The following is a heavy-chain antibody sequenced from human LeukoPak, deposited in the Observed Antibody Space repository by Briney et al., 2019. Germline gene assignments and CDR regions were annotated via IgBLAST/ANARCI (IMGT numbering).Heavy chain of an antibody. CDR3: ARSRAAYYDFWSGYSL. CDR2: IYYSGST. Sequence: SETLSLTCTVSGGSISSYYWSWIRQPPGKGLEWIGYIYYSGSTNYNPSLKSRVTISVDTSRNQFSLKLTSVTAADTAVYYCARSRAAYYDFWSGYSLWGQGALVTVSS. J-gene: IGHJ4*02. D-gene: IGHD3-3*01. V-gene: IGHV4-59*01. CDR1: GGSISSYY.